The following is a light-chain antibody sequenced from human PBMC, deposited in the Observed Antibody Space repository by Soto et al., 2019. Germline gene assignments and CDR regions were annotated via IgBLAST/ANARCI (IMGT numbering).Light chain of an antibody. Sequence: EIVLTQSPGTLSLSPGERATRSCRASQSVSSSYLAWYQQKPGQAPRLLIYGASSRATGIPDRFSGSGSGTDFTLTISRLEPEDFAVYYCQQYGSSPLFGQGTKVDSK. CDR2: GAS. CDR3: QQYGSSPL. V-gene: IGKV3-20*01. CDR1: QSVSSSY. J-gene: IGKJ1*01.